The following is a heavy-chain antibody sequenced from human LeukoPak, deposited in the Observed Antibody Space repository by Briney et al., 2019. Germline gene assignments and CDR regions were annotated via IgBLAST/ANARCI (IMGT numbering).Heavy chain of an antibody. CDR3: ARHVAYCGGDCPFDY. V-gene: IGHV5-51*01. CDR1: GYSFTSYW. D-gene: IGHD2-21*02. Sequence: GESLKISCKGSGYSFTSYWIGWVRQMPGKGLEWMGIIYPGASDTRYSPSFQGQVTISADKSISTAYLQWSSLKASDTAMYYCARHVAYCGGDCPFDYWGQGTLVTVSS. CDR2: IYPGASDT. J-gene: IGHJ4*02.